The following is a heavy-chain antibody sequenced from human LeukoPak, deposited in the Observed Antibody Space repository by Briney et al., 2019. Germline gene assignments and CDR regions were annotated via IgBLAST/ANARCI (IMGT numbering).Heavy chain of an antibody. CDR1: GGSISSSNW. CDR2: IYHSGST. V-gene: IGHV4-4*02. CDR3: AREGSAVTTRGWFDP. D-gene: IGHD4-17*01. Sequence: SETPSLTCAVSGGSISSSNWWSWVRQPPGKGLEWIGEIYHSGSTNYNPSLKSRVTISVDKSKNQFSLKLSSVTAADTAVYYCAREGSAVTTRGWFDPWGQGTLVTVSS. J-gene: IGHJ5*02.